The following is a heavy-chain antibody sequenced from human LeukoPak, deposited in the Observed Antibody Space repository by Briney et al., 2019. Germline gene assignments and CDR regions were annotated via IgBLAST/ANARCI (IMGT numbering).Heavy chain of an antibody. CDR3: AKAYHPDYSSRWWNERNGMDV. CDR2: ISGSGGST. V-gene: IGHV3-23*01. J-gene: IGHJ6*02. CDR1: GFTFSTQS. D-gene: IGHD6-13*01. Sequence: GGSLRLSCAASGFTFSTQSMNWVRQAPGKGLEWVSAISGSGGSTYYADSVKGRFTISRDNSKNTLYLQMNSLRAEDTAVYYCAKAYHPDYSSRWWNERNGMDVWGQGTTVTVSS.